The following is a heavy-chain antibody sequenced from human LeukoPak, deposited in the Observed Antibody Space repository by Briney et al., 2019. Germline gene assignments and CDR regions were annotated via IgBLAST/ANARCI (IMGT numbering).Heavy chain of an antibody. D-gene: IGHD3-3*01. V-gene: IGHV4-39*01. Sequence: SETLSLTCTVSCGSISSSSYYWGWLRQPPGKGLEWIGSIYYSGSTYYHPSLKSRVTISVDTSKNQFSLKLSSVTAADTAVYYCARQLITIFGVGPYYYYYYGMDVWGQGTTVTVSS. J-gene: IGHJ6*02. CDR2: IYYSGST. CDR3: ARQLITIFGVGPYYYYYYGMDV. CDR1: CGSISSSSYY.